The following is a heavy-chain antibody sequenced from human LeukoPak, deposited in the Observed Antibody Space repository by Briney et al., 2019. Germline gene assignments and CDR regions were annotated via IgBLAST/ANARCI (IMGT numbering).Heavy chain of an antibody. D-gene: IGHD3-22*01. V-gene: IGHV3-23*01. Sequence: GGSLRLSCAASGFTFSSYAMIWVRQAPGKGLEWISAVSGSGGSTYYADSVKGRFTLSRDNSKNTLYLQMNSLRAEDTAVYFCAKGLTYGDSSGYYSDWGQGTLVTVSS. CDR3: AKGLTYGDSSGYYSD. CDR2: VSGSGGST. CDR1: GFTFSSYA. J-gene: IGHJ4*02.